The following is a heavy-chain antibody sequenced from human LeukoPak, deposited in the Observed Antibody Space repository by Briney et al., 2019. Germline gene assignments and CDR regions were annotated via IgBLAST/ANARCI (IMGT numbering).Heavy chain of an antibody. CDR2: ITSSSTYV. J-gene: IGHJ3*02. D-gene: IGHD6-19*01. CDR1: GFPFSKYT. CDR3: ARDFGWSGALDI. V-gene: IGHV3-21*01. Sequence: GGSLRLSCAASGFPFSKYTMNWVRRAPGKGLEWVSLITSSSTYVESADSVKGRFTISRDNAKNSLSLQMNSLRADDTAVYYCARDFGWSGALDIWGQGTMVTVSS.